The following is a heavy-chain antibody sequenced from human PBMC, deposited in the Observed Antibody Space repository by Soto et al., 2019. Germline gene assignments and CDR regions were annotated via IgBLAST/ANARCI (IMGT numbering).Heavy chain of an antibody. V-gene: IGHV4-4*02. D-gene: IGHD1-26*01. Sequence: QVQLQESGPGLVKPSGTLFLTCAVSGGSISSSNWWSWVRQPPGKGLEWIGEIYHSGSTNYNPSLKSRVTISVDKSKTQFSLKLTSVTAADTAVYYCARVSGSYYYGMDVWGQGTTVTVSS. J-gene: IGHJ6*02. CDR3: ARVSGSYYYGMDV. CDR1: GGSISSSNW. CDR2: IYHSGST.